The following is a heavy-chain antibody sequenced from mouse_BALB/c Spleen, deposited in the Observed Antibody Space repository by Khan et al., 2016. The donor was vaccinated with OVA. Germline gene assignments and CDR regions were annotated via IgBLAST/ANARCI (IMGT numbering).Heavy chain of an antibody. J-gene: IGHJ2*01. CDR2: ISSGSSTI. D-gene: IGHD1-1*01. V-gene: IGHV5-17*02. CDR3: ARVPLYYGYLDY. CDR1: GFTFSSFG. Sequence: EVELVESGGGLVQPGGSRKLSCAASGFTFSSFGMHWVRQAPEKGLEWVAYISSGSSTIYYADTVKGRFTISRDNPKNTLFLQMTSLRSEDTAMYYCARVPLYYGYLDYWGQGTTLTVSS.